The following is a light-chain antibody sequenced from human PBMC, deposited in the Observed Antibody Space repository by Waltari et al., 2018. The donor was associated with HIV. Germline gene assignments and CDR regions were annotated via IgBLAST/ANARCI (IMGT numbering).Light chain of an antibody. CDR1: QGVHIF. Sequence: EIVLTQSPATLSLSPGERATLSCRASQGVHIFLGWYQHKPGQAPRLLIYDASNRATGVPARVSVSESGTDFTLTISSLDPEDFAVYYCQQRYDSVSFGGGTKVEIK. J-gene: IGKJ4*01. V-gene: IGKV3-11*01. CDR3: QQRYDSVS. CDR2: DAS.